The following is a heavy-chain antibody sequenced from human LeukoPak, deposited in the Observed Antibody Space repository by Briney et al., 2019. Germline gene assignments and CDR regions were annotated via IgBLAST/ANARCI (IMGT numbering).Heavy chain of an antibody. CDR1: GGSISSYY. D-gene: IGHD3-10*01. CDR2: IYYSGST. Sequence: SETLSLTCTVSGGSISSYYWSWIRQPPGKGLEWIGYIYYSGSTNYNPSLKSRVTISVDTSRNQSSLKLSSATAADTAVYYCARATPITMVRGVIDHFDYWGQGTLVTVSS. J-gene: IGHJ4*02. V-gene: IGHV4-59*01. CDR3: ARATPITMVRGVIDHFDY.